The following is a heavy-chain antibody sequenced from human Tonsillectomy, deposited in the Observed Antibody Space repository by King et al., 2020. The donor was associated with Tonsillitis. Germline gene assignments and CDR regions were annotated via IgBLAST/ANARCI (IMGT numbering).Heavy chain of an antibody. D-gene: IGHD5-24*01. Sequence: QLAQSGAEVKKPGSSVKVSCKASGGSFTTETLSWVRQAPGQGLEWMGGIIPIFGAAKYTHKFQDRLTISADESTSTAYMELTSLTPDDTAMYYCARDTIPRSRAVFDIWGQGTMVIVSS. J-gene: IGHJ3*02. CDR2: IIPIFGAA. CDR1: GGSFTTET. V-gene: IGHV1-69*12. CDR3: ARDTIPRSRAVFDI.